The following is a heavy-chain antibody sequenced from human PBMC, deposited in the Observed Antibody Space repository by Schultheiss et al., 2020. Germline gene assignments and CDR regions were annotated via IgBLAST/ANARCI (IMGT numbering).Heavy chain of an antibody. J-gene: IGHJ3*02. CDR1: GFTFSSYG. CDR3: AKAFYGDYPSAFHI. V-gene: IGHV3-23*01. Sequence: GESLKISCAASGFTFSSYGMHWVRQAPGKGLEWISDIGGSGGETHYADSVKGRFTISRDNAKNSLYLQMNSLRAEDTAVYYCAKAFYGDYPSAFHIWGQGTMVTVSS. CDR2: IGGSGGET. D-gene: IGHD4-17*01.